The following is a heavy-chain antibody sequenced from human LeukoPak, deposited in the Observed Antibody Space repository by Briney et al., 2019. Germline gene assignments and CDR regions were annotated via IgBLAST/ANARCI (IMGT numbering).Heavy chain of an antibody. D-gene: IGHD2-15*01. J-gene: IGHJ4*02. CDR3: ARGPLSRYCSGGSCSDTAMVLVFDY. CDR2: IIPIFGTA. CDR1: GGTFSSYA. Sequence: SVKVSCKASGGTFSSYAISLVRQAPGQGLEWMGRIIPIFGTANYAQKFQGRVTITTDESTSTAYMELSSLRSEDTAVYYCARGPLSRYCSGGSCSDTAMVLVFDYWGQGTLVTVSS. V-gene: IGHV1-69*05.